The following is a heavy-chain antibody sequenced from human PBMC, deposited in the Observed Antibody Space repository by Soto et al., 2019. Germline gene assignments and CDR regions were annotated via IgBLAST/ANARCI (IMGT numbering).Heavy chain of an antibody. CDR3: ATGLGYIYVNWFDP. CDR2: INHSGST. CDR1: GGSFSGYY. D-gene: IGHD5-18*01. J-gene: IGHJ5*02. V-gene: IGHV4-34*01. Sequence: SETLSLTCAVYGGSFSGYYWSWIRQPPGKGLEWIGEINHSGSTNYNPSLKSRVTISVDTCKNQFSLKLSSVTAADTAVYYCATGLGYIYVNWFDPWGQGTLVTVSS.